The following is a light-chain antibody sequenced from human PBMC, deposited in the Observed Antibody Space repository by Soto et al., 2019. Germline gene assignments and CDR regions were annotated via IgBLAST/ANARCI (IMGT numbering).Light chain of an antibody. J-gene: IGLJ3*02. CDR2: LKSDGSH. CDR3: QTWSTGIRV. V-gene: IGLV4-69*01. Sequence: QPVLTQSPSASASLGASVKLTCTLSRGHSTYTIAWHQQQPDKGPRYLMKLKSDGSHSKGDGIPDRFSGSSSGAERYLTISSLQSEDEADYYCQTWSTGIRVFGGGTKLTVL. CDR1: RGHSTYT.